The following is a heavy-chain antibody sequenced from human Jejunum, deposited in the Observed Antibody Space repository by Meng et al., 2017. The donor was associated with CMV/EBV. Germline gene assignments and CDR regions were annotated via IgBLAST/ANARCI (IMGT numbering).Heavy chain of an antibody. CDR1: GGSISSSLYY. CDR3: ARDSTYPSGLDY. J-gene: IGHJ4*02. V-gene: IGHV4-39*07. D-gene: IGHD3-10*01. CDR2: ISYSGTA. Sequence: QRQLQESGPGLVKPSGTLSLTCTVSGGSISSSLYYWGWIRQPPGKGLEWIGTISYSGTAFYNLSLKSRVAISIDTSKFQFSLKLSSVTATDTAVYYCARDSTYPSGLDYWGQGTLVTVSS.